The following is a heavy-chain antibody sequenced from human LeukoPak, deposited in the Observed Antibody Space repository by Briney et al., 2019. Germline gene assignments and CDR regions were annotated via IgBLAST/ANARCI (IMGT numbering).Heavy chain of an antibody. J-gene: IGHJ6*02. CDR3: AKDRSQEAIYKGALDV. V-gene: IGHV3-30*18. CDR2: IASDGTKA. Sequence: PGGSLRLSCAASGFTFSNYWIHWVRQAPGKGLEWVAIIASDGTKAYYADSVKGRFSISRDNSKNTVDLQMNTLRTEDTAIYYCAKDRSQEAIYKGALDVWGQGTTVTVSS. D-gene: IGHD5-24*01. CDR1: GFTFSNYW.